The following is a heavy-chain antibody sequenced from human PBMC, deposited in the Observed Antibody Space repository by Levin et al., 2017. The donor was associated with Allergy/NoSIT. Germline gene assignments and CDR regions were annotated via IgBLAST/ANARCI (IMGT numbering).Heavy chain of an antibody. V-gene: IGHV3-9*01. CDR1: GFTFDDYA. J-gene: IGHJ4*02. CDR2: ISWNSGSI. D-gene: IGHD6-13*01. CDR3: AKSGQQLGSGYYFDY. Sequence: GGSLRLSCAASGFTFDDYAMHWVRQAPGKGLEWVSGISWNSGSIGYADSVKGRFTISRDNAKNSLYLQMNSLRAEDTALYYCAKSGQQLGSGYYFDYWGQGTLVTVSS.